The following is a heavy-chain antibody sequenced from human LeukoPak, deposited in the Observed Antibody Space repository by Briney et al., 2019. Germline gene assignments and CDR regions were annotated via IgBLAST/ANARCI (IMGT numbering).Heavy chain of an antibody. V-gene: IGHV4-38-2*01. CDR1: GYSFSSGYY. CDR3: AASPTGVRGVQARFDP. Sequence: SETLSLTCAVSGYSFSSGYYWGWIRQPPGKGLEWIGSIYHSGNTHYNPSLKSRDTISIDTSKNKFSLNLRSETAGDTAVFYCAASPTGVRGVQARFDPWGQGTLVTVSS. J-gene: IGHJ5*02. CDR2: IYHSGNT. D-gene: IGHD3-10*01.